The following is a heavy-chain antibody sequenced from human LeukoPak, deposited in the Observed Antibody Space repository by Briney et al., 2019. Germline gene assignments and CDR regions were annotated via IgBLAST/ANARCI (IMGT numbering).Heavy chain of an antibody. CDR1: GFNFGEFW. V-gene: IGHV3-7*01. J-gene: IGHJ4*02. CDR3: AADSGSYSDY. CDR2: IKEDGSES. Sequence: GGSLRLSCAASGFNFGEFWMAWVRQTPGMGLEWVADIKEDGSESFYVDSVKGRFTISRDNAKNSLYLQMNSLRAEDTAVYYCAADSGSYSDYWGQGTLVTVSS. D-gene: IGHD1-26*01.